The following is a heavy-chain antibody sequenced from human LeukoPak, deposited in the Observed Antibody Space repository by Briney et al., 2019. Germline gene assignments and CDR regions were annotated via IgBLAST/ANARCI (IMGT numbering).Heavy chain of an antibody. V-gene: IGHV3-74*01. CDR3: ARAPAEIGGYYPEYFRH. Sequence: GGSLRLSCAASGFTFSRYWMHWVRQAPGQGLVWVSRIKSDGSTNYADSVKGRFTISRDNAKNTVSLQMNSLRAEDTGVYYCARAPAEIGGYYPEYFRHWGQGTLVTVSS. CDR2: IKSDGST. CDR1: GFTFSRYW. J-gene: IGHJ1*01. D-gene: IGHD3-22*01.